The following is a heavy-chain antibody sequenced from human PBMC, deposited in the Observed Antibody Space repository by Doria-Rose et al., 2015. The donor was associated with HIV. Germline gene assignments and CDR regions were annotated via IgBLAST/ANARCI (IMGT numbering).Heavy chain of an antibody. CDR1: GFTFSSHR. J-gene: IGHJ4*02. V-gene: IGHV3-21*01. CDR3: ATGVTLDY. CDR2: SSSTSAYI. D-gene: IGHD3-10*01. Sequence: VQLVQSGGGLVRPGGSLRLSCATSGFTFSSHRINWVRQAPGKGLEWVSSSSSTSAYISYADSVSGRFTISRDTARNSLYLQMDSLRAEDTAIYYCATGVTLDYWGQGTLVTVSS.